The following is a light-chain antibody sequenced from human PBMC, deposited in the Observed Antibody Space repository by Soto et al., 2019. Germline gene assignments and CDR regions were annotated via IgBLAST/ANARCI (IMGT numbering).Light chain of an antibody. Sequence: DIQLTQSPSSLSASVGDRVTITCRASQSIANYLNWYQQKPGKAPKLLIYAASTLQSGVPSKFSGSGFGTDFTLTISSLQTEDFATYYCQQNYSPPPITFGQGRRLEIK. V-gene: IGKV1-39*01. CDR1: QSIANY. CDR2: AAS. J-gene: IGKJ5*01. CDR3: QQNYSPPPIT.